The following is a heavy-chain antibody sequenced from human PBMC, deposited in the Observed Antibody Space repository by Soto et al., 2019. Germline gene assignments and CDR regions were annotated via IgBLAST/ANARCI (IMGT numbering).Heavy chain of an antibody. D-gene: IGHD3-16*01. V-gene: IGHV4-39*01. Sequence: QLQLQESGPGLVKPSETLSLTCTVSGGSISSSTYHWGWIRQPPGKGLVWIGNIYYSGTTYYNPSLKSRVTLSIDTSKNQFTLKLTSVTAADTAVYYCATYGGGTGLLDHWGQGILVTVSS. J-gene: IGHJ4*02. CDR2: IYYSGTT. CDR3: ATYGGGTGLLDH. CDR1: GGSISSSTYH.